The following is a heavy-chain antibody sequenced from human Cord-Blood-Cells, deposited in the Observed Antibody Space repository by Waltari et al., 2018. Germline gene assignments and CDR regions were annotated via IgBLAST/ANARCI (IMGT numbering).Heavy chain of an antibody. D-gene: IGHD6-13*01. Sequence: QLQLQESGPGLAKPSETLSLTCTVSGGSISSSSYFWRWIRQPPGKGLEWIGSIYYSGSTYYNPSLKSRVTISVDTSKNQFSLKLSSVTAADTAVYYCASRDIGSSWQLFDYWGQGTLVTVSS. V-gene: IGHV4-39*01. CDR3: ASRDIGSSWQLFDY. CDR2: IYYSGST. CDR1: GGSISSSSYF. J-gene: IGHJ4*02.